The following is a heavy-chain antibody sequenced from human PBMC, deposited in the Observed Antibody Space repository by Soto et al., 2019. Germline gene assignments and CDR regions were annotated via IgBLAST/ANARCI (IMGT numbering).Heavy chain of an antibody. CDR1: GFTFSSYW. CDR3: ARAADDSDYMDV. CDR2: IKQDGSEK. D-gene: IGHD1-1*01. V-gene: IGHV3-7*01. J-gene: IGHJ6*03. Sequence: EVQLVESGGGLVQPGGSLRLSCAASGFTFSSYWMSWVRQAPGKGLEWVANIKQDGSEKYYVDSVKGRFTISRDNTTNPLYLQRKSPGAEDTAVYYCARAADDSDYMDVWGKGTTVTVSS.